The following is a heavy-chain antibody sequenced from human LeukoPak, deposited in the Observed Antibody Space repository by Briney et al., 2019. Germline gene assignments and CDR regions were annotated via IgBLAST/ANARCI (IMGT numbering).Heavy chain of an antibody. CDR3: ARVRRLVVVIPYDAFDI. Sequence: GGSLRLSCAASGFTFSSYSMNWVRQAPGKGLEWVSSISSSSSYIYYADSVKGRFTISRDNAKNSLYLQMNSLRAEDTAVYYCARVRRLVVVIPYDAFDIWGQGTMVTVSS. V-gene: IGHV3-21*01. CDR1: GFTFSSYS. J-gene: IGHJ3*02. D-gene: IGHD3-22*01. CDR2: ISSSSSYI.